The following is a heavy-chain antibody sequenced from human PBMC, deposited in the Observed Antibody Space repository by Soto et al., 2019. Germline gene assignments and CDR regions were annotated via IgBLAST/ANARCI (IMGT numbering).Heavy chain of an antibody. D-gene: IGHD3-22*01. CDR2: IIPIFGTA. Sequence: SVKVSCKASGGTFSSYAISWVRQAPGQGLEWMGGIIPIFGTANYAQKFQGRVTITADESTSTAYMELRSLTSEDTAMYYCASDTYDTTGYPLDYWGQGILVTVSS. CDR3: ASDTYDTTGYPLDY. CDR1: GGTFSSYA. V-gene: IGHV1-69*13. J-gene: IGHJ4*02.